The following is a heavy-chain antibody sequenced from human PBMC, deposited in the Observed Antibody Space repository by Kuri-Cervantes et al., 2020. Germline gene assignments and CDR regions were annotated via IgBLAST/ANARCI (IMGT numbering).Heavy chain of an antibody. Sequence: GGSLRLSCAASGFAFSKYTMNWVRQAPGKGLEWVSSISSSSSYIYYADSVKGRFTISRDNSKNTLHLQMSSLRLEDTTVYFCARGSSTGWFVNWGQGSLVTVSS. J-gene: IGHJ4*02. CDR3: ARGSSTGWFVN. CDR1: GFAFSKYT. CDR2: ISSSSSYI. D-gene: IGHD6-19*01. V-gene: IGHV3-21*01.